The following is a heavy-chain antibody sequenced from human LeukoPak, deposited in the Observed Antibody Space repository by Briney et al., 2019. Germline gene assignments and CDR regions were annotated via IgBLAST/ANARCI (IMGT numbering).Heavy chain of an antibody. CDR3: ASSYYDFWSGYSDFDY. V-gene: IGHV5-51*01. CDR2: IYPGDSDT. D-gene: IGHD3-3*01. CDR1: GYSSTSYW. Sequence: GESLKISCKGSGYSSTSYWIGWVRQMPGKGLEWMGIIYPGDSDTRYSPSFQGQVTISADKSISTAYLQWSSLKASDTAMYYCASSYYDFWSGYSDFDYWGQGTLVTVSS. J-gene: IGHJ4*02.